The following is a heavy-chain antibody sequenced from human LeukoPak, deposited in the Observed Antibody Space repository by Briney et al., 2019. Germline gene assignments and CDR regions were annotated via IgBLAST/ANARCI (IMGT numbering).Heavy chain of an antibody. CDR3: ARATRQWLVRGLDY. CDR2: IYYSGST. V-gene: IGHV4-59*01. D-gene: IGHD6-19*01. CDR1: GGSISSYY. Sequence: SETLSLTCTVSGGSISSYYWSWIRQPPGKGLECIGYIYYSGSTNYNPSLKSRVTISVDTSKNQFSLKLSSVTAADTAVYYCARATRQWLVRGLDYWGQGTLVTVSS. J-gene: IGHJ4*02.